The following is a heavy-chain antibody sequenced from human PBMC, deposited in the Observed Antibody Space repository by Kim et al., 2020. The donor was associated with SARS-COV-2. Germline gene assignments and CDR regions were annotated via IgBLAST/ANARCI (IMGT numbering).Heavy chain of an antibody. CDR3: VKAYSGSYPPDY. J-gene: IGHJ4*02. CDR2: VTDNGVTT. V-gene: IGHV3-64D*09. Sequence: GGSLRLSCSASGFTFSTYDIHWVRQAPGKGLEYVSAVTDNGVTTYYADSVKGRFTISRDNAKNTVDLQMSSLRTEDTAVYYCVKAYSGSYPPDYWGQGT. D-gene: IGHD1-26*01. CDR1: GFTFSTYD.